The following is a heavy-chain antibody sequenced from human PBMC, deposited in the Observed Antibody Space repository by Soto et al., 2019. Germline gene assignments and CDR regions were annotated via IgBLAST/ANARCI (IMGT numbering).Heavy chain of an antibody. CDR2: ISAYNGNT. Sequence: QVQLVQSGAEVKKPGASVKVSCKASGYTFTSYGISWVRQAPGQGLEWMGWISAYNGNTNYAQKHQGRVTMTTDTSTSTAYMELRSLRSDDTAVYYCARAPRRGYCSGGSCYRFDYWGQGTLVTVSS. J-gene: IGHJ4*02. D-gene: IGHD2-15*01. CDR3: ARAPRRGYCSGGSCYRFDY. V-gene: IGHV1-18*01. CDR1: GYTFTSYG.